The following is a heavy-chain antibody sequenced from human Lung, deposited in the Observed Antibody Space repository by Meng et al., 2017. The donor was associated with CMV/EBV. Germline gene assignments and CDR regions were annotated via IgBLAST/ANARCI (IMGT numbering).Heavy chain of an antibody. CDR1: GFTFDDYA. J-gene: IGHJ6*02. V-gene: IGHV3-9*01. CDR2: ISWNHGNI. Sequence: SLKISCVASGFTFDDYAMHWVRQAPGKGLEWFSGISWNHGNIAYADSVKGRFTISRDNRKNSLYLQMNSLRPEDTAVYYCAKDMIAATGVGYRYYYYAMDVWGQGXTVTVSS. D-gene: IGHD6-13*01. CDR3: AKDMIAATGVGYRYYYYAMDV.